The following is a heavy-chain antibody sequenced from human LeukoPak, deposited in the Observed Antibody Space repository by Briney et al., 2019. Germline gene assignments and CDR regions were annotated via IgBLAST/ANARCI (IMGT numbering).Heavy chain of an antibody. CDR3: ARGPGYFDY. J-gene: IGHJ4*02. CDR1: GFTFSSRDW. Sequence: GGSLRLSCVASGFTFSSRDWITWVRQAPGKGLEWVANIKQDGSEKNYVDSVKGRFTISRDNAKNSVDLQMNSLRVEDTAVYYCARGPGYFDYWGQGTLVTVSS. V-gene: IGHV3-7*01. CDR2: IKQDGSEK.